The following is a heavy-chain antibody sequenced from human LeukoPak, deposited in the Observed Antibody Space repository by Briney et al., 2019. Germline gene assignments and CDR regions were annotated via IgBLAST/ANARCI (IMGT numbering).Heavy chain of an antibody. V-gene: IGHV1-69*13. Sequence: VASVKVSCKASGGTFRSYAITWVRHAPGKGLEWMGGIIPMINTPKCAQKFQGRVSITADESTSIGYMEVSSLRSEDTAVYYCAIFQGTYGDNENDYWGQGTLVTVSS. J-gene: IGHJ4*02. D-gene: IGHD4-17*01. CDR3: AIFQGTYGDNENDY. CDR2: IIPMINTP. CDR1: GGTFRSYA.